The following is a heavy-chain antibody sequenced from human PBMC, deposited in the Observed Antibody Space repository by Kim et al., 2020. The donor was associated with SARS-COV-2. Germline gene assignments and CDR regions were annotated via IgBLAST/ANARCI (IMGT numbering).Heavy chain of an antibody. D-gene: IGHD1-7*01. CDR3: AAGRNYVSNDY. V-gene: IGHV4-39*01. J-gene: IGHJ4*02. Sequence: YSNPPPQSRVTISVDTSKTQFSLKVSSVTAADTAVYYCAAGRNYVSNDYWGQGTLVTVSS.